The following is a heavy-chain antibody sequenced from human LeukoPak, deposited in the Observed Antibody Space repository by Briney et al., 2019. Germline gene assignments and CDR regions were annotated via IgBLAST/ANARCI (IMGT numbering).Heavy chain of an antibody. Sequence: GGSLRLSCAASGFTVSSNYMSWVRQAPGKGPEWVSVIYSGGSTYYADSVKGRSTISRDNSRNTLYLQMNSLRAEDTAVYYCARGVAAAGPYNWFDPWGQGTLVTVSS. CDR3: ARGVAAAGPYNWFDP. CDR1: GFTVSSNY. CDR2: IYSGGST. J-gene: IGHJ5*02. D-gene: IGHD6-13*01. V-gene: IGHV3-66*01.